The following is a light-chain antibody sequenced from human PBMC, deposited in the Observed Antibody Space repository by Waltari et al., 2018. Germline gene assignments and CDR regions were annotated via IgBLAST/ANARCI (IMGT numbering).Light chain of an antibody. CDR3: AAWDDSPSGHVV. CDR1: NSNFGLHY. J-gene: IGLJ2*01. CDR2: TDD. V-gene: IGLV1-47*02. Sequence: SVLTQPPSASGAPGQRVTISCSGRNSNFGLHYVYWYQQLPGTAPKLLIYTDDQRAAGVPDRVSASKSGTSASLAIRGLRSEDEADYYCAAWDDSPSGHVVFGGGTRLTVL.